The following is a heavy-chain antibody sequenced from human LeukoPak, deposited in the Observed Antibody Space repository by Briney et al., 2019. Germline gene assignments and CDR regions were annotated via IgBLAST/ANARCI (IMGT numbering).Heavy chain of an antibody. D-gene: IGHD3-10*01. CDR3: AREGSTSGTNWFDP. CDR1: DYSITSDYY. Sequence: SETLSLTCAVSDYSITSDYYWGWIRQPPGKGLEWTGSIYHSGSTYYNPSLKSRVTISVDTSKNQLSLKLTSVTAADTAVYYCAREGSTSGTNWFDPWGQGTLVTVSS. V-gene: IGHV4-38-2*02. J-gene: IGHJ5*02. CDR2: IYHSGST.